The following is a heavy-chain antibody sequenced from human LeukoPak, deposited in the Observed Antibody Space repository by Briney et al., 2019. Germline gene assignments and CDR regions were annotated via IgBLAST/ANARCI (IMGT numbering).Heavy chain of an antibody. CDR3: TKEISSYYLDY. CDR2: TSGSGGST. Sequence: GGSLRLSCAASGFTFSSYAMSWVRQAPGKGLEWVSGTSGSGGSTYYGDSVEGRFTISRDNSRDTLYLQMNSLRAEDTAVYYCTKEISSYYLDYWGQGTLVTVSS. CDR1: GFTFSSYA. V-gene: IGHV3-23*01. J-gene: IGHJ4*02.